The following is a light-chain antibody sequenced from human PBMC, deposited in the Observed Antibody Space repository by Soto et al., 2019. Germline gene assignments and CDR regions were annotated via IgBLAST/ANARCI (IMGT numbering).Light chain of an antibody. CDR3: QRYGSSKT. V-gene: IGKV3-20*01. J-gene: IGKJ1*01. CDR2: GAS. CDR1: QSVSSSY. Sequence: EIVLTQSPGILSLSPGERATLSCRASQSVSSSYLAWYQQKPGQAPRLLIYGASSGATGIPDRFSGSGSGTDFTLTISRLEPEDFAVYYCQRYGSSKTFGQGTKVEIK.